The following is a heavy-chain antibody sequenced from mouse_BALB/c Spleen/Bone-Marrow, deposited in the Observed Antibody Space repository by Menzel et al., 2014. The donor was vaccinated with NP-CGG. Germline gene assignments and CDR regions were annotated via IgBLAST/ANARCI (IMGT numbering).Heavy chain of an antibody. Sequence: EVKLVESGGGLVKSGGSLKLSCAASGFTFNSYGMSWVRQTPEKRLEWVATISGGGSYTFYPDSVKGRFTISRDNAKNNLYLQLSSLRSEDTALYYCARHAYYDQTEVSFVYWGLGTLVTVSA. V-gene: IGHV5-9-2*01. J-gene: IGHJ3*01. CDR3: ARHAYYDQTEVSFVY. CDR1: GFTFNSYG. CDR2: ISGGGSYT. D-gene: IGHD2-4*01.